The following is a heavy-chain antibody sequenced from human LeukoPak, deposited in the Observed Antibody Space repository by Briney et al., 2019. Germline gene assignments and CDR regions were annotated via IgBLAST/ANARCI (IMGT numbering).Heavy chain of an antibody. J-gene: IGHJ4*02. Sequence: GESLKISCKGSGYSFTSYWIGWVRQMPGKGLEWMGIIYPGDSDTRYSPSFQGQVTISADKSISTAYLQWSSLKASDTAMYYCASHGDYYGSGSYYNYFDYWGQGTLVTVSS. CDR3: ASHGDYYGSGSYYNYFDY. V-gene: IGHV5-51*01. CDR1: GYSFTSYW. CDR2: IYPGDSDT. D-gene: IGHD3-10*01.